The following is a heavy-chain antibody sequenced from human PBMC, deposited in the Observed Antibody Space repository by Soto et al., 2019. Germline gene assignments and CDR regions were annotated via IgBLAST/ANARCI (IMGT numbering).Heavy chain of an antibody. J-gene: IGHJ3*02. V-gene: IGHV1-69*06. Sequence: GASVKVSCKASGGTLSSYAISWVRQAPGQGLEWMGGIIPIFGTANYAQKFQGRATITADKSTSTAYMELSSLRSEDTAVYYCARTQRESSGWQDAFDIGGQGTMVTVSS. D-gene: IGHD6-19*01. CDR1: GGTLSSYA. CDR2: IIPIFGTA. CDR3: ARTQRESSGWQDAFDI.